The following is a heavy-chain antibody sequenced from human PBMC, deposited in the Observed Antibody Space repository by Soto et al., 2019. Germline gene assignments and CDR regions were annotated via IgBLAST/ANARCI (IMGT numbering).Heavy chain of an antibody. Sequence: EVQLLESGGGLVQPGGSLRLSCAASGFTFSTYAMSWVRQAPGKGLEWVSAISGSGASTYYADSVKGRFTISRDNSKDTLYLQMNSLSAEDTAVYYCAKDGAAAPLNLRYNKHDYWGQGTLVTVSS. D-gene: IGHD2-15*01. J-gene: IGHJ4*02. CDR3: AKDGAAAPLNLRYNKHDY. CDR1: GFTFSTYA. CDR2: ISGSGAST. V-gene: IGHV3-23*01.